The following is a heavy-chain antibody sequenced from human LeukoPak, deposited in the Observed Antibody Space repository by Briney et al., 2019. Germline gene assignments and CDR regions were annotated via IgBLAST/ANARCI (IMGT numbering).Heavy chain of an antibody. D-gene: IGHD3-3*01. V-gene: IGHV3-23*01. J-gene: IGHJ3*02. Sequence: PGGSLRLSCAASGFTFSSYAMSWVRQAPGKGLEWVSAISGSGGSTYYADSVKGQFTLSRDNSKNTLYLQMNSLRAEDTAVYYCAKGEDYDFWSGFHEGAFDIWGQGTMVTVSS. CDR1: GFTFSSYA. CDR2: ISGSGGST. CDR3: AKGEDYDFWSGFHEGAFDI.